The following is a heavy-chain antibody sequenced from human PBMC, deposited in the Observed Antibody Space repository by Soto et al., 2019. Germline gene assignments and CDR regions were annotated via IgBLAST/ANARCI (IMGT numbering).Heavy chain of an antibody. V-gene: IGHV3-30-3*01. Sequence: GGSLRLSCAASGFTFSSYAMHWVRQAPGKGLEWVAVISYDGSNKYYADSVKGRFTISRDNSKNTLYLQMNSLRAEDMAVYYCARDQVAVAGTMVYWGQGTLVTVSS. CDR1: GFTFSSYA. D-gene: IGHD6-19*01. J-gene: IGHJ4*02. CDR3: ARDQVAVAGTMVY. CDR2: ISYDGSNK.